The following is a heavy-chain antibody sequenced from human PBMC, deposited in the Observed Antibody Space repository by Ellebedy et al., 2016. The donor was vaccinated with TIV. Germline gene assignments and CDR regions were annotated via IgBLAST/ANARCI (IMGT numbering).Heavy chain of an antibody. CDR2: ISYDGSNK. CDR3: AKGRGGGSDTSAPRYYFDY. Sequence: PGESLRLSCAASGFTFSSYGMHWVRQAPGKGLEWVAVISYDGSNKYYADSVKGRFTISRDNSKNTLYLQMNSLRAEDTAVYYCAKGRGGGSDTSAPRYYFDYWGLGTLVTVSS. CDR1: GFTFSSYG. J-gene: IGHJ4*02. D-gene: IGHD3-22*01. V-gene: IGHV3-30*18.